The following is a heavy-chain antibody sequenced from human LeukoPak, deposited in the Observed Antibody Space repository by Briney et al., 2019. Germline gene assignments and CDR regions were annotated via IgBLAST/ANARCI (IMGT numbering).Heavy chain of an antibody. Sequence: GGSLRLSCAASGFTFSTYSMNWVRQAPGKGLEWVSSISSGSSYIYYADSVKGRFTISRDDAKNSLYLQMNSLRAEDTAVYYCARYCSSSRCLYYYHMDVWGKGDAVTVSS. CDR1: GFTFSTYS. V-gene: IGHV3-21*01. D-gene: IGHD2-2*01. J-gene: IGHJ6*03. CDR3: ARYCSSSRCLYYYHMDV. CDR2: ISSGSSYI.